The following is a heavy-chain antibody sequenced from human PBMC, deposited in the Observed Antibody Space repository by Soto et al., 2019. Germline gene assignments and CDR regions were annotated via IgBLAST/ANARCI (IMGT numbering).Heavy chain of an antibody. CDR2: IKSKTDGGTT. D-gene: IGHD3-3*01. CDR3: ARHKPRGYYRYFDY. J-gene: IGHJ4*02. Sequence: PGGSLRLSCAASGFTFSNAWINWVRQAPGKGLEWVGRIKSKTDGGTTDFAAPVKGRFAISRDDSKNMVYLQMNSLKTADTAVYYCARHKPRGYYRYFDYWGQGTLVTVSS. CDR1: GFTFSNAW. V-gene: IGHV3-15*07.